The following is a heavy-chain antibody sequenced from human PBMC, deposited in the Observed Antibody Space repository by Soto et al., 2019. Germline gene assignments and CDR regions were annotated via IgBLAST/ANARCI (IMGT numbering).Heavy chain of an antibody. J-gene: IGHJ5*02. CDR1: GFTFSDYW. Sequence: EVQLVESGGGLVQPGGSLRLSCAASGFTFSDYWMHRVRQVTGKGLVWLSRINGDGSNANYADYVRGRFTISRDNDNNTLNLQMNSLRAEDTAVYYCVRSMTTLTIDWLDPWGQGTQVTVFS. V-gene: IGHV3-74*01. CDR3: VRSMTTLTIDWLDP. CDR2: INGDGSNA. D-gene: IGHD4-17*01.